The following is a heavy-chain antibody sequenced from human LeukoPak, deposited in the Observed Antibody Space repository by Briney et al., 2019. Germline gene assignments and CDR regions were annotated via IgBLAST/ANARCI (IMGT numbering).Heavy chain of an antibody. CDR3: ARGGSYSSGWYWDYFDY. V-gene: IGHV3-48*01. CDR1: GFTFSSYS. Sequence: PGGSLRLSCAASGFTFSSYSMNWVRQAPGKGPEWVSYISSSSSTIYYADSVKGRFTISRDNAKNSLYLQMNSLRAEDTAVYYCARGGSYSSGWYWDYFDYWGQGTLVTVSS. J-gene: IGHJ4*02. CDR2: ISSSSSTI. D-gene: IGHD6-19*01.